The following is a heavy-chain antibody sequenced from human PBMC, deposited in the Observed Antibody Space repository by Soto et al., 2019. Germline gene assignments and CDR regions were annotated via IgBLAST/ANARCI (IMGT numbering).Heavy chain of an antibody. J-gene: IGHJ5*02. CDR1: NDSINSYY. CDR2: SYFSGGT. D-gene: IGHD3-16*01. V-gene: IGHV4-59*01. CDR3: VRELSRGWFDP. Sequence: QMHLQESGPGLVKPSGTLSLTCTVSNDSINSYYWGWIRQPPGKGLEWIGYSYFSGGTDYNPSLKGRVTISVDRSRNQFSLKLTSVTAADTAVYYCVRELSRGWFDPWGQGTLVTVSS.